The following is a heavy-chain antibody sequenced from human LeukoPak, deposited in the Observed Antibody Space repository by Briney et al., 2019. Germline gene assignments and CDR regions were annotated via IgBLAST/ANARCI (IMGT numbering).Heavy chain of an antibody. CDR1: GFTFSNYW. Sequence: GGSLRLSCAASGFTFSNYWMSWVRQAPGKGLEWVANIKQDRSEKYYVDSVKGRFTISRDNAKNSLYLQMNSLRAEDTAVYYCARRGAVAGTVDYWGQGTLVTVSS. J-gene: IGHJ4*02. D-gene: IGHD6-19*01. V-gene: IGHV3-7*01. CDR2: IKQDRSEK. CDR3: ARRGAVAGTVDY.